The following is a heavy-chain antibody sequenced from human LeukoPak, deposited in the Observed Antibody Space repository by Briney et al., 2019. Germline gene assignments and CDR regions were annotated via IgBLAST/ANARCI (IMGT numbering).Heavy chain of an antibody. J-gene: IGHJ5*02. D-gene: IGHD2-2*01. CDR3: AKCSAAFSSTSCPSGFDP. CDR2: ISGSGGST. Sequence: PGGSLRLSCAASGFTFSSYAMSWVRQAPGKGLEWVSAISGSGGSTYYADSVKGRFTISRDNSKNTLYLQMNSLRAEDTAVYYCAKCSAAFSSTSCPSGFDPWGQGTLVTVSS. CDR1: GFTFSSYA. V-gene: IGHV3-23*01.